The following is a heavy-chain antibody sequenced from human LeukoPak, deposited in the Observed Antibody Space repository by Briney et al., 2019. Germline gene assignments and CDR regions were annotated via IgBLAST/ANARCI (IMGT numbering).Heavy chain of an antibody. CDR2: IYYSGST. CDR1: GGSISSHY. Sequence: SETLSLTCTVSGGSISSHYWSWIRQPPGKGLEWIGYIYYSGSTNYNPSLKSRVTISVDTSKNQFSLKLSSVTAADTAVYYCARDPYYYDSSGYYYDHAFDIWGQGTMDTVSS. CDR3: ARDPYYYDSSGYYYDHAFDI. V-gene: IGHV4-59*11. D-gene: IGHD3-22*01. J-gene: IGHJ3*02.